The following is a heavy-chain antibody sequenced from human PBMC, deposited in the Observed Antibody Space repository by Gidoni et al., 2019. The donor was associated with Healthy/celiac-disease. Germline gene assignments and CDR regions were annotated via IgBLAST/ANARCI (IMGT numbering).Heavy chain of an antibody. J-gene: IGHJ6*02. CDR2: INSDGSST. V-gene: IGHV3-74*01. D-gene: IGHD6-13*01. Sequence: EVQLVESGGGLVQTGGYLRRSCAAAGFTFSRDWMHLVRQAPGKGLVGVSRINSDGSSTSYADSVKGRFTISRDNAKNTLYLQMNSLRAEDTAVYYCARSYSSSWYPHYYYYYGMDVWGQGTTVTVSS. CDR1: GFTFSRDW. CDR3: ARSYSSSWYPHYYYYYGMDV.